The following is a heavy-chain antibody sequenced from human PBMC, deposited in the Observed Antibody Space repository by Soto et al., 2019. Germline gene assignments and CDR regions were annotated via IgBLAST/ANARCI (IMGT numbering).Heavy chain of an antibody. J-gene: IGHJ1*01. CDR2: IYYSGST. CDR3: ARRQSSGWYYEH. D-gene: IGHD6-19*01. Sequence: QLHLQESGPGLVKPSEILSLTCTVSGGSISSSSYYWGWIRQPPGKGLEWIGSIYYSGSTYYNPSLKSRVIISADTSKNQFSLNLSSVTAADTAVYYCARRQSSGWYYEHWGQGTLVTVSS. V-gene: IGHV4-39*01. CDR1: GGSISSSSYY.